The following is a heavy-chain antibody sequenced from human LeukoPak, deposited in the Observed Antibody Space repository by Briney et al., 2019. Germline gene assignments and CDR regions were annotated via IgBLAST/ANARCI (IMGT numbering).Heavy chain of an antibody. CDR3: AKHRSSRGYFDY. CDR2: ISGSGGST. V-gene: IGHV3-23*01. CDR1: GFTFSSYA. Sequence: PRGSLRLSLASSGFTFSSYAMSRVRQAPGKGLEWVSAISGSGGSTYYADSVKGRFTISRDNSKNTLYLQMNSLRAEDTAVYYCAKHRSSRGYFDYWGQGTLVTVSS. D-gene: IGHD2-2*01. J-gene: IGHJ4*02.